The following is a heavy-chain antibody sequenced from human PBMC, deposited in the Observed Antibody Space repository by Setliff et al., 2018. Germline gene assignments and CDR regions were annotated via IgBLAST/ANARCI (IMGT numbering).Heavy chain of an antibody. CDR2: IYTSWST. J-gene: IGHJ6*03. CDR3: ARMSGFQYIDV. Sequence: PSETLSLTCTVSGGSISNANYYWGWFRQPAGKELEWIGQIYTSWSTNYNPSLKSRVTISLDTSKNQFSLSLTSVTAEDTAVYYCARMSGFQYIDVWDKGTTVTVSS. V-gene: IGHV4-61*09. CDR1: GGSISNANYY. D-gene: IGHD3-3*01.